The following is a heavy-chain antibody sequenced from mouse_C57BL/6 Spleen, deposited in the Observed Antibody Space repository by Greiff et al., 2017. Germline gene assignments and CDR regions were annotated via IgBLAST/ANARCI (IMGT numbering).Heavy chain of an antibody. Sequence: EVQLQQSGPELVKPGASVKISCKASGYTFTDYYMNWVKQSHGKSLEWIGDINPNNGGPSYNQKFKGKATLNVDKSSSTAYMELRSLASEDSAVYYCATTVVGDLDYWGQGTTLTVSS. J-gene: IGHJ2*01. CDR1: GYTFTDYY. CDR2: INPNNGGP. D-gene: IGHD1-1*01. V-gene: IGHV1-26*01. CDR3: ATTVVGDLDY.